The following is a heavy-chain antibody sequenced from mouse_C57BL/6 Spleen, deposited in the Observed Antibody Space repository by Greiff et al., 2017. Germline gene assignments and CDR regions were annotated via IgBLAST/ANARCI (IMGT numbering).Heavy chain of an antibody. CDR3: TRVNYCGSSYYAMDY. Sequence: VQLQQSGAELVRPGASVTLSCKASGYTFTDYEMHWVKQTPVHGLEWIGAIDPETGGTAYNQKFKGKAILTADKSSSTAYMELRSLTSEDSAVYYCTRVNYCGSSYYAMDYWGQGTSVTVSS. CDR1: GYTFTDYE. J-gene: IGHJ4*01. CDR2: IDPETGGT. D-gene: IGHD1-1*01. V-gene: IGHV1-15*01.